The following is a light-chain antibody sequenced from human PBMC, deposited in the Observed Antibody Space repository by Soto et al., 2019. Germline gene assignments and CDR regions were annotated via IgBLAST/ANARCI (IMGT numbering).Light chain of an antibody. CDR2: GAS. CDR1: QSVSSN. Sequence: EIFLTQSPGTLSLSQWERATLSWRASQSVSSNLAWYQQKPGQAPRHLIYGASSRATGIPDRFSGSGSGTDFTLTISRLEPEDFAVYYCQQYGSSPFTFGGGTKVDIK. CDR3: QQYGSSPFT. J-gene: IGKJ4*01. V-gene: IGKV3-20*01.